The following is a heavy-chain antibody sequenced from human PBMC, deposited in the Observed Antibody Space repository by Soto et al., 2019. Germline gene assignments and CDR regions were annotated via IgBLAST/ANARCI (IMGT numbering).Heavy chain of an antibody. CDR3: ARDSRRVGATSDLDY. J-gene: IGHJ4*02. V-gene: IGHV3-7*01. CDR2: IKGDGSEK. D-gene: IGHD1-26*01. CDR1: GFTFSNYW. Sequence: EVQLVESGGGLVQPGGSLRLSCAASGFTFSNYWMSWVRQAPGKGLEWVANIKGDGSEKYYVDSMKGRFTISRDNAENSRYLQLNSLRVEDTALYYCARDSRRVGATSDLDYWGQGTLVNVSS.